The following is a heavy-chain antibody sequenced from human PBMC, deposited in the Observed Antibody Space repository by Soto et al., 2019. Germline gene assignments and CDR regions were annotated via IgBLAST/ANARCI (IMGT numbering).Heavy chain of an antibody. J-gene: IGHJ6*02. V-gene: IGHV3-48*01. D-gene: IGHD3-22*01. CDR2: ISSSSRTI. CDR3: ARFYYDSSGYLPSPYYYYYGMDV. Sequence: GGSLRLSCAASGFTFSSYNMNWVRQAPGKGLEWVSYISSSSRTIYYADSVKGRFTISRDNAKNSLYLQMNSLRAEDTAVYYCARFYYDSSGYLPSPYYYYYGMDVWGQGTTVTVSS. CDR1: GFTFSSYN.